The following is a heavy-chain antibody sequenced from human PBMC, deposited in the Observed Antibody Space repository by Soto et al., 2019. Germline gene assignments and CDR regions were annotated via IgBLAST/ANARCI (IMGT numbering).Heavy chain of an antibody. D-gene: IGHD4-17*01. J-gene: IGHJ3*02. Sequence: SETLSLTCTVSGGSISSYYWSWIRQPPGKGLEWIGYIYYSGSTNYNPSLKSRVPISVDTSKNQLSLKLSSVTAADTAVYYCARGDYGDYKVYAFDIWGQGTMVTVSS. CDR1: GGSISSYY. V-gene: IGHV4-59*08. CDR3: ARGDYGDYKVYAFDI. CDR2: IYYSGST.